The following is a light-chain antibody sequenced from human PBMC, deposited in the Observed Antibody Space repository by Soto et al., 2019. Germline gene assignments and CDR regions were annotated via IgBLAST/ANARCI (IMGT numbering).Light chain of an antibody. V-gene: IGLV2-14*01. Sequence: QSVLTQPASVSGSPGQSITISCTGTSSDIGGYNYVSWYQQHPGKAPKLIIYEVSNRPSGVSNRFSGSKSGNTASLTISGLQAEDESDYYCSSYTSITTVVLGTGTKVTVL. CDR2: EVS. CDR3: SSYTSITTVV. J-gene: IGLJ1*01. CDR1: SSDIGGYNY.